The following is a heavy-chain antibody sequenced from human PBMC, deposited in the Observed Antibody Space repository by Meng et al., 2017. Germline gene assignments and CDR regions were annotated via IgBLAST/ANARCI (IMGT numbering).Heavy chain of an antibody. Sequence: ASVKVSCKASGYTFTGYYMHWVRQAPGQGLEWMGWINPNSGGTNYAQKFQGRVTITADKSTSTAYMELSSLRSEDTAVYYCARGTAGELLFAWGQGTLVTVSS. CDR1: GYTFTGYY. J-gene: IGHJ4*02. D-gene: IGHD1-26*01. CDR3: ARGTAGELLFA. CDR2: INPNSGGT. V-gene: IGHV1-2*02.